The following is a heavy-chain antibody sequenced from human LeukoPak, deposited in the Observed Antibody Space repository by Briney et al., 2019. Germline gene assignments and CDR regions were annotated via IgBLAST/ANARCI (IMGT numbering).Heavy chain of an antibody. V-gene: IGHV5-51*01. Sequence: GESLKISCKGSGYSFTSYWIGWVRQMPGKGLEWMGIIYPGDSDTRYSPSFQGQVTISADKSISTAYLQWSSLKASDTAMYYCARQEYILTGYYKPDAFDIWGQGTMVTVSS. CDR3: ARQEYILTGYYKPDAFDI. CDR2: IYPGDSDT. D-gene: IGHD3-9*01. J-gene: IGHJ3*02. CDR1: GYSFTSYW.